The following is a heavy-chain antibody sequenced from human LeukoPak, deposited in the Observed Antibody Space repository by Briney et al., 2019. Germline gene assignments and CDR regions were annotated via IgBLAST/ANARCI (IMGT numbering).Heavy chain of an antibody. J-gene: IGHJ4*02. CDR1: GFTFSSYA. CDR3: ASIQYCSSTSCYDLDY. Sequence: GRSLRLSCAASGFTFSSYAMHWVRQAPGKGLEWVAVISYDGSNKYYADSVKGRFTISRDNSKNTLYLQMNSLRAEDTAVYYCASIQYCSSTSCYDLDYWGQGTLVTVSS. D-gene: IGHD2-2*01. CDR2: ISYDGSNK. V-gene: IGHV3-30-3*01.